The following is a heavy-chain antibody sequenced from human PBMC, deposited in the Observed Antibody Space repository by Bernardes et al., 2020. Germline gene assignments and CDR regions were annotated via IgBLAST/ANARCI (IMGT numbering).Heavy chain of an antibody. V-gene: IGHV3-13*01. CDR1: GFTFSSYD. CDR3: ARSITIFGVVTTHWYFDL. CDR2: IGTAGDT. J-gene: IGHJ2*01. D-gene: IGHD3-3*01. Sequence: GGSLRLSCAASGFTFSSYDMHWVRQATGKGLEWVSAIGTAGDTYYPGSVKGRFTISRENAKNSLYLQMNSLRAGDTAVYYCARSITIFGVVTTHWYFDLWGRGTLVTVSS.